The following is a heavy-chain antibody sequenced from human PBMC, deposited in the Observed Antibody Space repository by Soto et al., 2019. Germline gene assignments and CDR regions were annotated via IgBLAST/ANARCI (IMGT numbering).Heavy chain of an antibody. Sequence: SETLSLTCAVYGGYFSGYYWRWIRQPPGKGLEWIGEINHSGSTNYNPSLKIRVTISVDTYKNQLSLKLSSVTAADTAVYYCARGVRYYGSGSYYYYYYGMDVWGQGTTVTVSS. V-gene: IGHV4-34*01. CDR1: GGYFSGYY. CDR3: ARGVRYYGSGSYYYYYYGMDV. D-gene: IGHD3-10*01. CDR2: INHSGST. J-gene: IGHJ6*02.